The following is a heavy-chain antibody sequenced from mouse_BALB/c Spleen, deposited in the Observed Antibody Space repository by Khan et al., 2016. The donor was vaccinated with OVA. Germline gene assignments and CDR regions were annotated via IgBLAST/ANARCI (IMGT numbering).Heavy chain of an antibody. CDR3: VRIPLPPYYFDS. J-gene: IGHJ2*01. Sequence: VELVESGAELARPGASVKMSCKASGYTFTNYTIHWIKQRPGQGLEWIGYINPSSNYSNYNQKFKDKATLTADKSSSTAYMQLSSLTSDDSSVYYCVRIPLPPYYFDSRGQGTTPPGSS. V-gene: IGHV1-4*01. CDR2: INPSSNYS. CDR1: GYTFTNYT.